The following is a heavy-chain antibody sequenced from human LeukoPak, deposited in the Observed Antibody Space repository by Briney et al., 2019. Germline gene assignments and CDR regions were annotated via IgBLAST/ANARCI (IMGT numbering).Heavy chain of an antibody. Sequence: GGSLRLSCAASGFTFSSYGMHWVRQAPGKGLEWVAVIWYDGSNKYYADSVKGRFTIPRDNSKNTLYLQMNSLRAEDTAVYYCAKDGGKYYYYYYMDVWGKGTTVTVSS. CDR3: AKDGGKYYYYYYMDV. V-gene: IGHV3-33*06. D-gene: IGHD4-23*01. J-gene: IGHJ6*03. CDR1: GFTFSSYG. CDR2: IWYDGSNK.